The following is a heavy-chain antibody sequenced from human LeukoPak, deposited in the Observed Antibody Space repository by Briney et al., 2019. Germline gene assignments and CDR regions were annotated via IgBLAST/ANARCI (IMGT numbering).Heavy chain of an antibody. Sequence: SETLSLTCTVSGDSISSYYWTWIRQPPGKGLEYIGWIHYSGSTDYNPSLKSRVTISLDRSKRQLSLNLRSVTAADTAVYYCARWGYFDSSGYFVAEYRGQGTLVTVSS. J-gene: IGHJ4*02. CDR3: ARWGYFDSSGYFVAEY. D-gene: IGHD3-22*01. CDR2: IHYSGST. V-gene: IGHV4-59*01. CDR1: GDSISSYY.